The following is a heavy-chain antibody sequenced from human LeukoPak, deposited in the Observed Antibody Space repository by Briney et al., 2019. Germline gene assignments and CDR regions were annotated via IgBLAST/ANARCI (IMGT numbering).Heavy chain of an antibody. CDR1: GGSISSSSFY. D-gene: IGHD3-9*01. CDR3: AGSYYDILTGYYSLGDAFDI. CDR2: LYYSGST. J-gene: IGHJ3*02. V-gene: IGHV4-39*07. Sequence: PSETLSLTCSVSGGSISSSSFYWGWIRQPPGKGLEWIGTLYYSGSTYYNPSLKSRVTISLVTSMNQFSLRLSSVTAADTAVYYCAGSYYDILTGYYSLGDAFDIWGQGTMVTVSS.